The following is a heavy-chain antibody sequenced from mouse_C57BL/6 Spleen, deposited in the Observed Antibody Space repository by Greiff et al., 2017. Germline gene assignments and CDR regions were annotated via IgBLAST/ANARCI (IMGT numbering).Heavy chain of an antibody. CDR2: INPSNGGT. V-gene: IGHV1-53*01. CDR3: ASPAAVPAYAMDY. D-gene: IGHD3-3*01. Sequence: QVQLQQPGTELVKPGASVKLSCKASGYTFTSYWMHWVKQRPGQGLEWIGNINPSNGGTNYNEKFKSKATLSGDKSYSTAYMQLSSLTSEDSAVYYCASPAAVPAYAMDYWGQGTSVTVSS. CDR1: GYTFTSYW. J-gene: IGHJ4*01.